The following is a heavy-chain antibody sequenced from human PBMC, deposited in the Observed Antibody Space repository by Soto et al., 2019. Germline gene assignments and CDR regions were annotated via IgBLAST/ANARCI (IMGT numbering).Heavy chain of an antibody. Sequence: PGGSLRLSCTASGSTFGDYAMSWVRQAPGKGLEWVSAISGSGGSTYYADSVKGRFTISRDNSKNTLYLQMNSLRAEDTAVYYCAKDRVVVVPYDAFDIWGQGTMVTVSS. CDR1: GSTFGDYA. CDR2: ISGSGGST. CDR3: AKDRVVVVPYDAFDI. J-gene: IGHJ3*02. V-gene: IGHV3-23*01. D-gene: IGHD3-22*01.